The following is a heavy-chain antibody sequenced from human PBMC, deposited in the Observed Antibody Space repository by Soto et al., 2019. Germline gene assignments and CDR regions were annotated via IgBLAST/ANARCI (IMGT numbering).Heavy chain of an antibody. Sequence: SETLSLTCAVYGGSFSGYYWSWIRQPPGKGLEWIGEINHSGSTNYNPSLKSRVTISVDTSKNQFSLKLSSVTAADTAVYYCARMYYYGSGSYARQFDPWGQGTLVTVSS. V-gene: IGHV4-34*01. CDR3: ARMYYYGSGSYARQFDP. J-gene: IGHJ5*02. D-gene: IGHD3-10*01. CDR2: INHSGST. CDR1: GGSFSGYY.